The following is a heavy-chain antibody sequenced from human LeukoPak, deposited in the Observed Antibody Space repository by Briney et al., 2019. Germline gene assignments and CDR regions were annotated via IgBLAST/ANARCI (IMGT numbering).Heavy chain of an antibody. Sequence: GASVKVSCKASGGTFSSYTISWVRQAPGQGLEWMGRIIPILGIANYAQKFQGRVTITADKSTSTAYMALSSLRSEDTAVYYCARDWSYHGSGSYYGHANFDQWAEGTGLRVSS. CDR2: IIPILGIA. J-gene: IGHJ4*02. CDR3: ARDWSYHGSGSYYGHANFDQ. V-gene: IGHV1-69*04. CDR1: GGTFSSYT. D-gene: IGHD3-10*01.